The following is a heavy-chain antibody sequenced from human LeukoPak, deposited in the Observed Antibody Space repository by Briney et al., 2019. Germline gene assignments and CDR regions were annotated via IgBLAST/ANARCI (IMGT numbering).Heavy chain of an antibody. D-gene: IGHD3-3*01. CDR2: ISGSGGST. V-gene: IGHV3-23*01. Sequence: GGSLRLSCAASGFTFSSYAMSWVRQAPGKGLEWVSAISGSGGSTYYADSVKGRFTISRDNSKNTLYLQMNSLRAEDTAVYYCARDDTTIFGVVIKGDYWGQGTLVTVSS. J-gene: IGHJ4*02. CDR1: GFTFSSYA. CDR3: ARDDTTIFGVVIKGDY.